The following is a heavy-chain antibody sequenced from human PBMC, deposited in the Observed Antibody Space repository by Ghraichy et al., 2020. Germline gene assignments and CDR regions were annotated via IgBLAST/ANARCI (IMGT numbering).Heavy chain of an antibody. D-gene: IGHD2-21*01. CDR3: RGNGPYSAPPAF. CDR1: GGSISSSY. J-gene: IGHJ4*02. CDR2: IHYTGRS. V-gene: IGHV4-59*01. Sequence: ESLNISCTVSGGSISSSYWSWIRQPPGKGLEWIGYIHYTGRSNHNPSLRSRVTMSTDTSRNQFSLDLTSVTAADTAVYYCRGNGPYSAPPAFWGQGILVTVSS.